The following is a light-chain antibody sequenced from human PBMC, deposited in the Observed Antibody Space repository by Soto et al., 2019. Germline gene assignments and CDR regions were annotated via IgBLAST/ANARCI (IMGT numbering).Light chain of an antibody. CDR3: QHYNSYSDA. CDR1: QTISSW. Sequence: DIQMTQSPSTLSGSVGDRVTITCRASQTISSWLAWYQQKPGKAPKLLIYKASTLKSGVPSRFSGSGSGTEFTLTSSSLQPDGFATYYCQHYNSYSDAFGQGTKVE. J-gene: IGKJ1*01. V-gene: IGKV1-5*03. CDR2: KAS.